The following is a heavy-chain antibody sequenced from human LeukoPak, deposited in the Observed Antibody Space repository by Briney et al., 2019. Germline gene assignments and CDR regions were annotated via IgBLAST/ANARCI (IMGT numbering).Heavy chain of an antibody. Sequence: GGSLRLSCAASGFTFSTYAMSWVRQAPGKGLEWVSGISGSSSHTEDADSVKGRFTISRDNSKNTLYLQMNSLRAEDTALYYCTQEYDNANRSPQWGFDSWGQGTLVTVSS. CDR2: ISGSSSHT. V-gene: IGHV3-23*01. CDR3: TQEYDNANRSPQWGFDS. J-gene: IGHJ4*02. D-gene: IGHD6-19*01. CDR1: GFTFSTYA.